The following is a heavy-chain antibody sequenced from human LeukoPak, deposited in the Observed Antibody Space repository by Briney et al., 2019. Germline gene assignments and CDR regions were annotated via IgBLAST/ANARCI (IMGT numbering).Heavy chain of an antibody. D-gene: IGHD2-15*01. V-gene: IGHV3-48*01. J-gene: IGHJ4*02. CDR2: ISGSGDAI. Sequence: PGGSLRLSCAASGFNFNNHNMNWVRQAPGKGLQWVSYISGSGDAIFYAESVQGRFTISRDNAKNSVYLQMNSLRAEDTAVYYCARTYGSGSLDYGGQGTLVTASS. CDR3: ARTYGSGSLDY. CDR1: GFNFNNHN.